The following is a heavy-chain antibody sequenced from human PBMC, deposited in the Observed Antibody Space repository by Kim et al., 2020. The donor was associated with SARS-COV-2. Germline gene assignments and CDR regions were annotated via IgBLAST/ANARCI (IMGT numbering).Heavy chain of an antibody. D-gene: IGHD4-17*01. V-gene: IGHV4-34*01. Sequence: NPSLKSRVTISVATSKNQFSLKLSSVTAADTAVYYCARGGTVTTRRRFDPWGQGTLVTVSS. J-gene: IGHJ5*02. CDR3: ARGGTVTTRRRFDP.